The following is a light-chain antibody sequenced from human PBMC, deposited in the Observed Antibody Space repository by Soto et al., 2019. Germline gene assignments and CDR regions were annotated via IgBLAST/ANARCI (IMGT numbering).Light chain of an antibody. CDR2: AAS. CDR1: QSISTY. J-gene: IGKJ3*01. Sequence: DIQMTQSPSSLSASVGDRVTITCRASQSISTYVNWYQQKPGRAPKALVYAASSLKSGVPSRFSGSGSGTDFTLTISSLQPEDFATYYCQQTYRGVTFGPGTKV. CDR3: QQTYRGVT. V-gene: IGKV1-39*01.